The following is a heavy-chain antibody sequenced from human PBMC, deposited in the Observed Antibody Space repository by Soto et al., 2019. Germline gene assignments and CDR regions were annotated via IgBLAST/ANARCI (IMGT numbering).Heavy chain of an antibody. CDR1: GYTFSTSG. Sequence: QVQLVQSGAEVKKPGASVKVSCKASGYTFSTSGFIWLRQAPGQGLGWMGWIGADNGDTNYAQNFQGRVTMTTDTSTTTSYMELRSLTSDDTAVYFCARDWKGAEGFDPWGQGTLVTVSS. CDR2: IGADNGDT. CDR3: ARDWKGAEGFDP. V-gene: IGHV1-18*01. J-gene: IGHJ5*02. D-gene: IGHD1-1*01.